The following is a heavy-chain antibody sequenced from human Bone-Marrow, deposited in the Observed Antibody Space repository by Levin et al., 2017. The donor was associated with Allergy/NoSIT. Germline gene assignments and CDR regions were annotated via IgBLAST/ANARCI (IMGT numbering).Heavy chain of an antibody. Sequence: GESLKISCAASGFTFSNAWMSWVRQAPGKGLEWVGRIKSKTDGGTTDYAAPVKGRFTISRDDSKNTLYLQMNSLKTEDTAVYYCTTDGSDEWLRYAFDIWGQGTMVTVSS. CDR1: GFTFSNAW. J-gene: IGHJ3*02. CDR2: IKSKTDGGTT. D-gene: IGHD5-12*01. V-gene: IGHV3-15*01. CDR3: TTDGSDEWLRYAFDI.